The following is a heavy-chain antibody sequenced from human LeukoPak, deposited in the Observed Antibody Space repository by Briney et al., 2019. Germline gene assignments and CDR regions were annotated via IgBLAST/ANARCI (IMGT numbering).Heavy chain of an antibody. J-gene: IGHJ4*02. V-gene: IGHV1-69*13. CDR1: GGTFSSYA. CDR2: IIPIFGTA. CDR3: ARMVSYGSGSYYEGDFDY. Sequence: SVKVSCKASGGTFSSYAISWVRQAPGQGLEWMGGIIPIFGTANYAQKFQGRVTITADESTSTAYMELSSLRSEDTAVYYCARMVSYGSGSYYEGDFDYWGQGTLVTVSS. D-gene: IGHD3-10*01.